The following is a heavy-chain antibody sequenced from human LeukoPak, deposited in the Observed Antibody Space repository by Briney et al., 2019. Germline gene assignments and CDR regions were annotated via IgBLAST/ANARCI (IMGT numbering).Heavy chain of an antibody. V-gene: IGHV4-34*01. CDR3: ARVVVRGVIGLDY. CDR2: INHSGST. Sequence: PSESLSLTCAVYGGSFSGYYWSWIRQPPGKGLEWIGEINHSGSTNYSPSLKSRVTISVDTSKNQFSLKLSSVTAADTAVYYCARVVVRGVIGLDYWGQGTLVTVSS. CDR1: GGSFSGYY. J-gene: IGHJ4*02. D-gene: IGHD3-10*01.